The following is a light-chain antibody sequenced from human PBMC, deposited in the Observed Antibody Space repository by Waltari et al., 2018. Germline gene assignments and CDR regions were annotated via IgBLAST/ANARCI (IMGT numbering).Light chain of an antibody. CDR3: QQYGETPWT. CDR2: GAS. V-gene: IGKV3-20*01. J-gene: IGKJ1*01. CDR1: ECVPANY. Sequence: EIVLTQSPGTLSLSPGERATLSCRATECVPANYLAWYQQKPGQAPRLLIPGASSRATGIPDRFSGRGSGTDFTRTIARLEPEDFAVYYCQQYGETPWTFGQGTKVDLK.